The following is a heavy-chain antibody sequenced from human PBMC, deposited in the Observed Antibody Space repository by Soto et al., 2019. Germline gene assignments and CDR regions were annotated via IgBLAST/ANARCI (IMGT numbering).Heavy chain of an antibody. J-gene: IGHJ4*02. CDR1: GFTFSSYG. D-gene: IGHD3-9*01. Sequence: QVQLVESGGGVVQPGRSLRLSCAASGFTFSSYGMHWVRQAPGKGLEWVAVISYDGSNKYYADSVKGRFTISRDNSKNTLYLQMNSLRAEATAVYYCAKVDDILTGGYFDYWGKGTLVTVSS. CDR2: ISYDGSNK. CDR3: AKVDDILTGGYFDY. V-gene: IGHV3-30*18.